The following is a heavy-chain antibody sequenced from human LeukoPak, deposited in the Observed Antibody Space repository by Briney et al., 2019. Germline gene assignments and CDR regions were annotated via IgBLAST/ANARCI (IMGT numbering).Heavy chain of an antibody. V-gene: IGHV4-39*01. D-gene: IGHD3-10*01. J-gene: IGHJ3*02. Sequence: PSETLSLTCTVSGGSISSSSYYWGWIRQPPGKGLEWIGSIYYSGSTYYNPSLKSRVTISVDTSKNQFSLKLSSVTAADTAVYYCARSHVLLWFGDAFDIWGQGTMVIVSS. CDR2: IYYSGST. CDR1: GGSISSSSYY. CDR3: ARSHVLLWFGDAFDI.